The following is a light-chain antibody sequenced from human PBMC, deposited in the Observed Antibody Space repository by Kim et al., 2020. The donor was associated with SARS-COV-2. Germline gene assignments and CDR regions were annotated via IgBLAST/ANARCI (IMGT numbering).Light chain of an antibody. Sequence: ATVGDRVTITCRASQSISSLLAWYQQKPGKAPKLLIYKASSLESGVPSRFSGSGSGTEFTLPISSLQPDDFATYYCQQYNSYSLWTFGQGTKLEI. CDR2: KAS. V-gene: IGKV1-5*03. CDR1: QSISSL. CDR3: QQYNSYSLWT. J-gene: IGKJ1*01.